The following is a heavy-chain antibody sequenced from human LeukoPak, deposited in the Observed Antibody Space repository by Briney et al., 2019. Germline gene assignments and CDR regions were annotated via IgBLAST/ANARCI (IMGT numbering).Heavy chain of an antibody. CDR1: GGSISSGGYY. CDR2: IYYTGST. Sequence: SETLSLTCTVPGGSISSGGYYWSWIRQHPEKGLEWIGYIYYTGSTNYNPSLKSRVTISVDTSKNQFSLKLSSVTAADTAVYYCARSGGYSSSWSPWGQGTLVTVSS. CDR3: ARSGGYSSSWSP. D-gene: IGHD6-13*01. V-gene: IGHV4-61*08. J-gene: IGHJ5*02.